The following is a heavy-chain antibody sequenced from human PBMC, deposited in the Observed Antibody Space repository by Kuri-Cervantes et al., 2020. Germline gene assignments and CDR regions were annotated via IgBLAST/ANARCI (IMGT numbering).Heavy chain of an antibody. CDR1: GFTFSSYG. V-gene: IGHV3-33*01. J-gene: IGHJ4*02. D-gene: IGHD3-3*01. Sequence: GGSLRLSCAASGFTFSSYGMHWVRQAPGKGLEWVAVIWYDGSNKYYADSVKGRFTISRDNSENTLYLQMNSLRAEDTAVYYCARDAPYYEAYYFDYWGQGTLVTVSS. CDR2: IWYDGSNK. CDR3: ARDAPYYEAYYFDY.